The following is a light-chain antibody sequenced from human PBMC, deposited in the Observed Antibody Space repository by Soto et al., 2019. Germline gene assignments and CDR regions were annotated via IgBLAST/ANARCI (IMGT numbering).Light chain of an antibody. CDR2: QDS. CDR1: TLGDKY. J-gene: IGLJ2*01. V-gene: IGLV3-1*01. Sequence: SYELTQPPSVSVSPGQTASITCSGDTLGDKYACWYQQRPGQSPVLVIYQDSIRPSGIPERFSGYNSGNTATLTISGTQALDEADYYCQTWDSRTVVFGAGTKVTV. CDR3: QTWDSRTVV.